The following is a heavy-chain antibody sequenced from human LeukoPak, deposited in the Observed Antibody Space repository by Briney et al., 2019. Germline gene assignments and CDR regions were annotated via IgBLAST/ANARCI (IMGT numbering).Heavy chain of an antibody. CDR2: IWHDGSSK. V-gene: IGHV3-33*01. CDR1: RIPFSNYG. J-gene: IGHJ3*02. CDR3: AIEGGFTDAFDI. Sequence: PGGSLRLSCAASRIPFSNYGIHWVRQAPGKGLEWVAIIWHDGSSKYYADSVKGRFTISRDNSKNTLYLQMSRLRAEDTAVYYCAIEGGFTDAFDIWGRGTMVTVS. D-gene: IGHD3-16*01.